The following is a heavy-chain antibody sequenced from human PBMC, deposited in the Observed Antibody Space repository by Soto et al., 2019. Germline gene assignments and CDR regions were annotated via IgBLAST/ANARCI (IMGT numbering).Heavy chain of an antibody. V-gene: IGHV1-69*01. D-gene: IGHD2-15*01. CDR2: IIPIFGTA. CDR1: GGTFSSYA. Sequence: QVQLVQSGAEVKKPGSSVKVSCKASGGTFSSYAISWVRQAPGQGLEWMGGIIPIFGTANYAQKFQGRVTMTAEESTSTAYMELSSLRSEDTAVYYCASTTQQLVGYCSCGSCYDSDYYYYGMDVWGQGTTVTVSS. CDR3: ASTTQQLVGYCSCGSCYDSDYYYYGMDV. J-gene: IGHJ6*02.